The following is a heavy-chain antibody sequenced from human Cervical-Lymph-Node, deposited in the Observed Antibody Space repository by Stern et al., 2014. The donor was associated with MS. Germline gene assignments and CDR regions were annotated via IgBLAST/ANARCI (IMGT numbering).Heavy chain of an antibody. CDR3: ARSPSVVVVAASNWFDP. CDR1: GGSFSGYY. Sequence: QVQLQQWGAGLLKPSETLSLTCAVYGGSFSGYYWGWIRQPPGKGLEWIGGINHSGSTTYNPSLKSRVNISVDTSQKQFFLKLSSVTAADTAVYYCARSPSVVVVAASNWFDPWGQGTLVTVSS. V-gene: IGHV4-34*01. CDR2: INHSGST. D-gene: IGHD2-15*01. J-gene: IGHJ5*02.